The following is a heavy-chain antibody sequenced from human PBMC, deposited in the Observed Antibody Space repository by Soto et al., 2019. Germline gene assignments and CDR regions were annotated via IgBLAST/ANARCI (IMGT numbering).Heavy chain of an antibody. Sequence: ERQLVESGGGLVKPGESLRLSCAVSGITFINAWMSWVRQAPGKGLEWVARIKSKANAETTDYAAPVKGRFTISRDDSKNMLYLQLNKLKAEDTAVYYCLTDPGEYETFWGQGTLVTVSS. CDR3: LTDPGEYETF. D-gene: IGHD4-17*01. CDR2: IKSKANAETT. J-gene: IGHJ4*02. CDR1: GITFINAW. V-gene: IGHV3-15*01.